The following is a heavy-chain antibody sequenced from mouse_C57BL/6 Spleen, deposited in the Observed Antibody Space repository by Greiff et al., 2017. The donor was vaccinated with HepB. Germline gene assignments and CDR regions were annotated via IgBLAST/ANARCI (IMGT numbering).Heavy chain of an antibody. Sequence: EVQLQESGPVLVKPGASVKMSCKASGYTFTDYYMNWVKQSHGKSLEWIGVINPYNGGTSYNQKFKGKATLTVDKSSSTAYMELNSLTSEDSAVYYCAHYYGGSPHWYFDVWGTGTTVTVAS. V-gene: IGHV1-19*01. CDR1: GYTFTDYY. CDR2: INPYNGGT. CDR3: AHYYGGSPHWYFDV. J-gene: IGHJ1*03. D-gene: IGHD1-1*01.